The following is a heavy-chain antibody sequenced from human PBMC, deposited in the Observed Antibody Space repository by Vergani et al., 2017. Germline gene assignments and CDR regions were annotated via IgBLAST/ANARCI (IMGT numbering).Heavy chain of an antibody. J-gene: IGHJ4*02. Sequence: VQLVQSGAEVKKPGESLKISCKGSGYSFTSYWIGWVRQMPGKGLEWMGRIIPILGIANYAQKFQGRVTITADKSTSTAYMELSSLRSEDTAVYYCARARDPRSRYYYDSSGYYYVGAFDYWGQGTLVTVSS. CDR2: IIPILGIA. CDR3: ARARDPRSRYYYDSSGYYYVGAFDY. D-gene: IGHD3-22*01. CDR1: GYSFTSYW. V-gene: IGHV1-69*09.